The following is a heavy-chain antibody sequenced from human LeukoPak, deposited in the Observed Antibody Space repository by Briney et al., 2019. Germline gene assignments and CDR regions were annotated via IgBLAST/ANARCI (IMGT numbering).Heavy chain of an antibody. J-gene: IGHJ3*02. CDR1: AYTFTSFG. Sequence: ASVKVSCKASAYTFTSFGISWARQAPGQGLEWMGWINTDTGSSTYAQGFTGRFVFSVDTSVSTAYLQISSLKTEDTAVYYCAREILRLDIWGRGTMVTVSS. V-gene: IGHV7-4-1*02. CDR2: INTDTGSS. CDR3: AREILRLDI.